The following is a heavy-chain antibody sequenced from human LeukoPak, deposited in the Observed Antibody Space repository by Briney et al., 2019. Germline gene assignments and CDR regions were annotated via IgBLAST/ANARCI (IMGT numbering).Heavy chain of an antibody. D-gene: IGHD2/OR15-2a*01. Sequence: SETLSLTCDVSGGSIRSYYWGWVRQPAGKGLEWIGRIYTTGTTDFNPSLKSRLTMSVGTSKNQFTLNLTSVTAADTAVYFCARQGYTAAYYFLDFWSPGTLVTVSS. CDR1: GGSIRSYY. V-gene: IGHV4-4*07. CDR3: ARQGYTAAYYFLDF. CDR2: IYTTGTT. J-gene: IGHJ4*02.